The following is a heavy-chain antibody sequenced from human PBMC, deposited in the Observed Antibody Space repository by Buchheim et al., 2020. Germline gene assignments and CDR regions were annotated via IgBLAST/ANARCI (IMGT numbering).Heavy chain of an antibody. CDR1: GGSFSDSY. V-gene: IGHV4-34*01. CDR2: INHRGRT. Sequence: QVQPQQWGAGLLKPSETLALTCAVYGGSFSDSYWSWIRHPPGKGLEWIGEINHRGRTNYNPSLESRVTISVDTSKYQFSLTLRSVNAADTAVYYCAGAPSDSTDDQEWSDYWGQGTL. D-gene: IGHD2/OR15-2a*01. J-gene: IGHJ4*02. CDR3: AGAPSDSTDDQEWSDY.